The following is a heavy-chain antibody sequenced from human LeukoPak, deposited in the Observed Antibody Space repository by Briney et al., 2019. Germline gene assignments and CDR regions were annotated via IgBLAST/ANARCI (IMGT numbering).Heavy chain of an antibody. CDR1: GSSIKSNSYY. D-gene: IGHD3-3*01. V-gene: IGHV4-39*01. CDR2: AYYNGNT. Sequence: SETLSLTCSVSGSSIKSNSYYWGWIRLPPGKRLEWIGSAYYNGNTDYNPSLKSRVTISVDTSKNQFSLKLNSVTAADTAVYFCARRIVGIGMYYFDQWGQGTLVTVSS. J-gene: IGHJ4*02. CDR3: ARRIVGIGMYYFDQ.